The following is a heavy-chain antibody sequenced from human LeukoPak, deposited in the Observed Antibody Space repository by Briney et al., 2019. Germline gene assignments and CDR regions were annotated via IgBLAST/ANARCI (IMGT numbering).Heavy chain of an antibody. CDR3: ARGTGTNSNY. CDR1: GGSISSYY. D-gene: IGHD1-7*01. V-gene: IGHV4-59*01. Sequence: SETLSLTCTVSGGSISSYYWSWIRQPPGKGLEWIGYIYYSGSTNYNPSLKSRVTISVDTSKNQFSLKLSSVTAADTAVYYCARGTGTNSNYWGQGTLVTVSS. CDR2: IYYSGST. J-gene: IGHJ4*02.